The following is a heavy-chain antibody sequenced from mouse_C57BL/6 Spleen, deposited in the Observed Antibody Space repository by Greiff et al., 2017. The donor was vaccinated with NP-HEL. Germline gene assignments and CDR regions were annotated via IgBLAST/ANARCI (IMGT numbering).Heavy chain of an antibody. Sequence: DVKLVESGGGLVQPGGSLKLSCAASGFTFSDYYMYWVRQTPEKRLEWVAYISNGGGSTYYPATVKGRFTISRDNAKNTLYLQMSRLKSEDTAMYYCARQYSNSHWYFDVWGTGTTVTVSS. CDR1: GFTFSDYY. CDR3: ARQYSNSHWYFDV. D-gene: IGHD2-5*01. V-gene: IGHV5-12*01. CDR2: ISNGGGST. J-gene: IGHJ1*03.